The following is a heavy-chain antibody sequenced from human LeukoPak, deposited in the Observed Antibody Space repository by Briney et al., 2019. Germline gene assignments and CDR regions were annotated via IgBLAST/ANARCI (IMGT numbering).Heavy chain of an antibody. J-gene: IGHJ4*02. V-gene: IGHV4-31*03. CDR3: AASSGVTLGRF. Sequence: PSETLSLTCTVSGGSISSGSHYYNWIRQHPGKGLEWIGYIYYTGITSCNPSLKSRVTMSVDTSMNKLSLKLTSLTAADTAVYYCAASSGVTLGRFWGQGTLVTVSS. D-gene: IGHD3-16*01. CDR2: IYYTGIT. CDR1: GGSISSGSHY.